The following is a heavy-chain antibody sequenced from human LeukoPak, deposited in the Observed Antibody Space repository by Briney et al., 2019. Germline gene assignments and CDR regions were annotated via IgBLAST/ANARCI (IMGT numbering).Heavy chain of an antibody. CDR1: GGSFSGYY. CDR2: ISPSGTT. CDR3: ARQIRWLRYWFDP. V-gene: IGHV4-34*01. Sequence: SETLSLTCAVYGGSFSGYYWSWIRQPPGKGLEWIGEISPSGTTIYNPSLKSRVTISVDTSNNQFSLKLNSVIAADTAVYCCARQIRWLRYWFDPWGQGTLVTVSS. J-gene: IGHJ5*02. D-gene: IGHD5-12*01.